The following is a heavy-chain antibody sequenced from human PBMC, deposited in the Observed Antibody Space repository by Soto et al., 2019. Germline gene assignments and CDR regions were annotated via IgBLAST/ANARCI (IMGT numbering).Heavy chain of an antibody. CDR2: IYHSGST. D-gene: IGHD6-19*01. CDR1: GGSISSGGYS. Sequence: SETLSLTCAVSGGSISSGGYSWSWIRQPPGKGLEWIGYIYHSGSTYYNPSLKSRVTISVDRSKNQFSLKLSSVTAADTAVYYCASRYSSKGGFDYWGQGTLVTVSS. CDR3: ASRYSSKGGFDY. V-gene: IGHV4-30-2*01. J-gene: IGHJ4*02.